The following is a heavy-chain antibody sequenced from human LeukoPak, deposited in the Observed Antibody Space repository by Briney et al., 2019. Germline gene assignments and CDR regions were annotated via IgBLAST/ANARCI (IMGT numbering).Heavy chain of an antibody. Sequence: PGGSLRLSCAASGFTVSSNYMRWVRQAPGKGLEWVSVIYSGGSTYYADSVKGRFTISRDNSKNTLYLQMNSLRAEDTAVYYCARVAVRDYGDYVGDYWGQGTLVTVSS. J-gene: IGHJ4*02. CDR2: IYSGGST. V-gene: IGHV3-53*01. D-gene: IGHD4-17*01. CDR3: ARVAVRDYGDYVGDY. CDR1: GFTVSSNY.